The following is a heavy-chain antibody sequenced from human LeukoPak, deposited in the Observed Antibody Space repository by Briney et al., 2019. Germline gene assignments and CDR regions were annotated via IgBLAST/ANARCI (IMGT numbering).Heavy chain of an antibody. Sequence: GGSLRLSCAAYGFTFINYAMSWVRQAPGKGLEWVSGISGRGHFTNYADSVKGRFTVSRDNSENTLFLQMNSLRAEDTAIYYCAKLGTRRELRSYFDYWGQGIPVTISS. J-gene: IGHJ4*02. CDR2: ISGRGHFT. CDR1: GFTFINYA. V-gene: IGHV3-23*01. D-gene: IGHD1-1*01. CDR3: AKLGTRRELRSYFDY.